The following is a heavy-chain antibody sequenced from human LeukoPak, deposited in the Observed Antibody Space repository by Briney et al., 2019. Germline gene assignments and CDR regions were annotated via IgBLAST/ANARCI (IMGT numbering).Heavy chain of an antibody. CDR2: IYYSGST. J-gene: IGHJ4*02. V-gene: IGHV4-39*07. Sequence: SETLSLTCTVSGGSISCSSYYWGWIRQPPGKGLEWIGSIYYSGSTYYNPSLKSRVTISVDTSKNQFSLKLSSVTAADTAVYYCACIAAAGTHFDYWGQGTLVTVSS. CDR3: ACIAAAGTHFDY. D-gene: IGHD6-13*01. CDR1: GGSISCSSYY.